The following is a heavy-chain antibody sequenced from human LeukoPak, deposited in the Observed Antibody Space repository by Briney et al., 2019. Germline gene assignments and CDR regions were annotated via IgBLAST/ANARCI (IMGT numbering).Heavy chain of an antibody. Sequence: PSETLSLTCTVSGNSISSGDNYWSWIRQPAGKGLEWIGRIYTSGSTNYNPSLKSRVTMSVDTSKNQFSLKLSSVTAADTAVYYCAREYYSGSYRTYYYYMDVWGKGTTVTISS. CDR3: AREYYSGSYRTYYYYMDV. V-gene: IGHV4-61*02. CDR1: GNSISSGDNY. CDR2: IYTSGST. D-gene: IGHD1-26*01. J-gene: IGHJ6*03.